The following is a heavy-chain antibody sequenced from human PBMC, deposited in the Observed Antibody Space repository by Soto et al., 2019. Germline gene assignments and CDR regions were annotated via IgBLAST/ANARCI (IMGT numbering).Heavy chain of an antibody. CDR1: GGTFSSYA. CDR3: ARAYYYDSSGYYYDAFDI. CDR2: IIPIFGTA. Sequence: QVQLVQSGAEVKKPGSSVKVSCKASGGTFSSYAISWVRQAPGQGLEWMGGIIPIFGTANYAQKFQGRVTISADESMCTAYMELSSLRSEDTAVYYFARAYYYDSSGYYYDAFDIWGQVTMVTVSS. D-gene: IGHD3-22*01. J-gene: IGHJ3*02. V-gene: IGHV1-69*01.